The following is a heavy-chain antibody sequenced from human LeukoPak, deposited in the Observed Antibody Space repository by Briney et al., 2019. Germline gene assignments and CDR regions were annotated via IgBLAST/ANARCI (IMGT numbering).Heavy chain of an antibody. CDR2: IDQDGGGK. V-gene: IGHV3-7*01. CDR1: GFTFSDYW. CDR3: ARGYWARFDY. Sequence: GGSLRLSCAASGFTFSDYWMNWVRQAPGKGLEWVANIDQDGGGKYYLDSVKGRFTISRDNAKSSLYLQIDSLRAEDTAVYYCARGYWARFDYWGHESLLTGSS. D-gene: IGHD2-8*02. J-gene: IGHJ4*01.